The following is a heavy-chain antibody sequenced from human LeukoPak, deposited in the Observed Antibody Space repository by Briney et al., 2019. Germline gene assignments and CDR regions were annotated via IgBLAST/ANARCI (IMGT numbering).Heavy chain of an antibody. Sequence: GGSLRLSCAASGFTFSNYGLHWVRQAPGKGLEWVAFIRYDGNNKYYGDSVKGRFTISRDDSKSTLYLQMNSLKTEDTAVYYCARSDSSGYTVFDYWGQGTLVTVSS. V-gene: IGHV3-30*02. D-gene: IGHD3-22*01. CDR3: ARSDSSGYTVFDY. J-gene: IGHJ4*02. CDR1: GFTFSNYG. CDR2: IRYDGNNK.